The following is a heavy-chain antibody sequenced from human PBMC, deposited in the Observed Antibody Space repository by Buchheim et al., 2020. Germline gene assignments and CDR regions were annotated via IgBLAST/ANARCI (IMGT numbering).Heavy chain of an antibody. J-gene: IGHJ5*02. Sequence: QVQLQESGPGLVKPSQTLSLTCIVSGDSISSGNYYWSWIRHHPGEGLEWIGYIYYSGSTYYNPSLKSRVSMSVDTSQHQFSLKLSSVTAADTAVYYCARAGGDTRKFDPWGQGTL. V-gene: IGHV4-31*03. CDR3: ARAGGDTRKFDP. D-gene: IGHD1-26*01. CDR2: IYYSGST. CDR1: GDSISSGNYY.